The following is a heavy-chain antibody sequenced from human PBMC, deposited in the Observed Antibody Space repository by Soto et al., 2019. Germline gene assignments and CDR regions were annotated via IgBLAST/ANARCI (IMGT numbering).Heavy chain of an antibody. CDR1: GGSISSGDYY. CDR2: IYYSGST. D-gene: IGHD4-17*01. J-gene: IGHJ4*02. V-gene: IGHV4-30-4*01. Sequence: QVQLQESGPGLVKPSQTLSLTCTVSGGSISSGDYYWSWIRQPPGKGLEWIGYIYYSGSTYYNPSLKSRVTISVDTSKNQFSLKLSSVTAADTAVYYCARSRPNPPMTGGDYFDYWGQGTLVTVSS. CDR3: ARSRPNPPMTGGDYFDY.